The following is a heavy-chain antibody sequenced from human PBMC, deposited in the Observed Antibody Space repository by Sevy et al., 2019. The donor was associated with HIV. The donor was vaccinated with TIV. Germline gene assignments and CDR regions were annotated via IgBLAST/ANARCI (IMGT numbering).Heavy chain of an antibody. CDR2: VSSDGSEI. D-gene: IGHD7-27*01. V-gene: IGHV3-30-3*01. J-gene: IGHJ4*02. Sequence: GGSLRLSCAVSGFTFSTYAMHWVRQAPGKGLECMAIVSSDGSEINYADSVKGRFTISRDNSRNTLYLQMNSLRTEVTALYDCARDQLGSIDYWGQGTLVTVSS. CDR3: ARDQLGSIDY. CDR1: GFTFSTYA.